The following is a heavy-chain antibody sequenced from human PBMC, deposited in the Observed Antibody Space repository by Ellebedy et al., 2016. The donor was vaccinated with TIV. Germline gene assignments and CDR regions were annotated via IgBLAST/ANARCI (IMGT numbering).Heavy chain of an antibody. Sequence: MPSETLSLTCTVSGGSISSSSYYWGWIRQPPGKGLEWIGTIYHSGNTNYNPSLKSRVTMSVDKSKNQFTLRLSSVTAADTAVYYCARETGAGTYQGFDSWGQGTLVTVSS. J-gene: IGHJ5*01. CDR1: GGSISSSSYY. V-gene: IGHV4-39*06. D-gene: IGHD6-13*01. CDR3: ARETGAGTYQGFDS. CDR2: IYHSGNT.